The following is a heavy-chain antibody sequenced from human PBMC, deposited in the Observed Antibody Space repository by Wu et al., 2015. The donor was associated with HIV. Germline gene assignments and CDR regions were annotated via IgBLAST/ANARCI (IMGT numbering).Heavy chain of an antibody. Sequence: QVQLVQSGAEVKKLGSSVKVSCRASGVTFNNYVFSWVRQAPGQGPEWMGRILAVFGRSVYAQKFLGRVTFTADESTSTVYLELSSLRSDDTAIYYCATTSSLVFICPLTTWGQGTLVTVSS. CDR2: ILAVFGRS. V-gene: IGHV1-69*13. CDR1: GVTFNNYV. J-gene: IGHJ4*02. CDR3: ATTSSLVFICPLTT. D-gene: IGHD3-3*01.